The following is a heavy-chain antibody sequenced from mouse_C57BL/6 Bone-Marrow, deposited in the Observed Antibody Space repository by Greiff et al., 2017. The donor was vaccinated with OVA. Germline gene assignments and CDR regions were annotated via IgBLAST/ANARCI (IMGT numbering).Heavy chain of an antibody. V-gene: IGHV1-81*01. CDR1: GYTFTSYG. Sequence: VKLQESGAELARPGASVKLSCKASGYTFTSYGISWVKQRTGQGLEWIGEIYPRSGNTYYNEKFKGKATLTADKSSSTAYMELRSLTSEDSAVYFCARSYYYGSSLAWFAYWGQGTLVTVSA. J-gene: IGHJ3*01. D-gene: IGHD1-1*01. CDR3: ARSYYYGSSLAWFAY. CDR2: IYPRSGNT.